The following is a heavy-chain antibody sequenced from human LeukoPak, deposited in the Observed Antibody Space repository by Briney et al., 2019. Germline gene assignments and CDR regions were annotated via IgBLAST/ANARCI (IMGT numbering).Heavy chain of an antibody. V-gene: IGHV3-30-3*01. CDR1: GFTFSDYA. J-gene: IGHJ4*02. CDR2: ISYDGSNK. Sequence: GGSLRLSCAASGFTFSDYAMHWVRQAPGKGLEWEALISYDGSNKYYADSVRGRFTISRDNSKSILYVQMNSLRAEDTAVYYCARDRGTYRPIDSWGQGTLVTVSS. D-gene: IGHD1-26*01. CDR3: ARDRGTYRPIDS.